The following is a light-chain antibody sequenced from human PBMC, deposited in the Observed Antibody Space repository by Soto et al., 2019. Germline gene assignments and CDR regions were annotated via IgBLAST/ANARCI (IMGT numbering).Light chain of an antibody. CDR1: SSDVGGYNY. J-gene: IGLJ2*01. CDR3: ISYTSKSTWV. V-gene: IGLV2-14*01. CDR2: EVS. Sequence: QSALTQPASVSGSPGQSITISCTGTSSDVGGYNYVSWSQQHPGLVPKLIIYEVSNRPSGVSNRFSGSKSVNTASLTISGLQSEDEADYYCISYTSKSTWVFGGGTKLTVL.